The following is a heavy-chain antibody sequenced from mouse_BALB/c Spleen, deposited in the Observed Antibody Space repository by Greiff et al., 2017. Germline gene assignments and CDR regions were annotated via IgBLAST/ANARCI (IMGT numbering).Heavy chain of an antibody. V-gene: IGHV5-17*02. CDR3: ARSRGNYEDYAMDY. CDR2: ISSGSSTI. Sequence: EVQGVESGGGLVQPGGSRKLSCAASGFTFSSFGMHWVRQAPEKGLEWVAYISSGSSTIYYADTVKGRFTISRDNPKNTLFLQMTSLRSEDTAMYYCARSRGNYEDYAMDYWGQGTSVTVSS. J-gene: IGHJ4*01. D-gene: IGHD2-1*01. CDR1: GFTFSSFG.